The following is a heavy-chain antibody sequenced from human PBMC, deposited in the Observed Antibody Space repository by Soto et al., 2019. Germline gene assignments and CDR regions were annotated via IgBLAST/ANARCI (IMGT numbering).Heavy chain of an antibody. Sequence: PSETLSLTCSVSGGSISSRSYSWGWIRQPPGKGLEWIGTIYYSENTYYNPSLKSRVTISVDTSKNQFSLKLSSVTAADTAVYYCARARLDDYGDYPFFDYWGQGTLVTVSS. D-gene: IGHD4-17*01. CDR1: GGSISSRSYS. J-gene: IGHJ4*02. CDR3: ARARLDDYGDYPFFDY. CDR2: IYYSENT. V-gene: IGHV4-39*07.